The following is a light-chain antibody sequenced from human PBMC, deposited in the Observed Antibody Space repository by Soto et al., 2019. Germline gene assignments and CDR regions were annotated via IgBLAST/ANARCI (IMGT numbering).Light chain of an antibody. CDR2: DAS. CDR3: QQYNSYST. J-gene: IGKJ1*01. Sequence: DFQMTQSPSTLSASVGDRVTITCRASQTISSWLAWYQQKAGKAPKLLIYDASTLESGVPSRFSGSGSGTEFTLTISSLQPEDFATYYCQQYNSYSTFGQGTRWIS. V-gene: IGKV1-5*01. CDR1: QTISSW.